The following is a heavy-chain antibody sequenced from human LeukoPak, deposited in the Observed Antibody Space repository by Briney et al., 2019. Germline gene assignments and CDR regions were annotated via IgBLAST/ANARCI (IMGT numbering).Heavy chain of an antibody. CDR3: APSPGIVVRD. D-gene: IGHD3-22*01. CDR1: GFTFADTW. J-gene: IGHJ4*02. Sequence: PGGSLRLSCAASGFTFADTWMNWVRQPPGKGLEWVGRIATKSNGVTTEYAVPVKGRFTISRDDSENMLYLQMNSLKSEDTGVYYCAPSPGIVVRDWGQGTLVTVSS. V-gene: IGHV3-15*04. CDR2: IATKSNGVTT.